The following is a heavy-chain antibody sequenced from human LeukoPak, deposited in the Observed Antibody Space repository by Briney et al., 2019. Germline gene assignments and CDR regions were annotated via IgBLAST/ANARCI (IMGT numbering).Heavy chain of an antibody. J-gene: IGHJ6*02. Sequence: PGGSLRLSCETASGFTFSDYISWIRQAPGKGLEWVSAISGSGGSTYYADSVKGRFTIPRDNSKNTLYLQMNSLRAEDTAVYYCASADGMDVWGQGTTVTVSS. V-gene: IGHV3-23*01. CDR2: ISGSGGST. CDR1: GFTFSDY. CDR3: ASADGMDV.